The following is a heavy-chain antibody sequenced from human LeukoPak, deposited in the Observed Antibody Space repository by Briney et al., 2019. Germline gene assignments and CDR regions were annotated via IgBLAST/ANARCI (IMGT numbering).Heavy chain of an antibody. D-gene: IGHD4-23*01. V-gene: IGHV3-30-3*01. J-gene: IGHJ3*02. CDR1: GFTFSSYA. Sequence: GGSLRLSCAASGFTFSSYAMHWVRQAPGKGLEWVAVISYDGSNKYYADSVKGRFTISRDNSKNTLYLQMNSLRAEDTAVYHCVSVAQAAFDIWGQGTMVTVSS. CDR2: ISYDGSNK. CDR3: VSVAQAAFDI.